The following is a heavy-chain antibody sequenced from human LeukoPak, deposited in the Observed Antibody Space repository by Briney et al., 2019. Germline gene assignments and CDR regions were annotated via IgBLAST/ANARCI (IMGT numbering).Heavy chain of an antibody. CDR2: INSDGRST. CDR1: GFTFSTYW. CDR3: ARAPDPTISYWYFDL. V-gene: IGHV3-74*01. Sequence: GGSLRLSCAASGFTFSTYWMYWVRQAPGKGLVWVSHINSDGRSTTYADSVKGRFTISRDNAKNTLYLQMNSLRAEDTAVYYCARAPDPTISYWYFDLWGRGTLVTVSS. J-gene: IGHJ2*01. D-gene: IGHD5-12*01.